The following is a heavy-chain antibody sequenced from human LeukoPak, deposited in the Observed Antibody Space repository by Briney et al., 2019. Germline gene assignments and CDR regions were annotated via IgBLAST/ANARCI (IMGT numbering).Heavy chain of an antibody. Sequence: GGSLRLSCAASGFTFSSYGMHWVRQAPGMGLEWVAVISYDGSNKYYADSVKGRFTISRDNSKNTLYLQMNSLRAEDTAVYYCAKAPPAATYYFDYWGQGTLVTVSS. J-gene: IGHJ4*02. V-gene: IGHV3-30*18. CDR3: AKAPPAATYYFDY. CDR1: GFTFSSYG. D-gene: IGHD2-2*01. CDR2: ISYDGSNK.